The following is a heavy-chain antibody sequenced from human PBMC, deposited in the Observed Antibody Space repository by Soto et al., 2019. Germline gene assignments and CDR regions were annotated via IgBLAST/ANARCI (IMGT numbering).Heavy chain of an antibody. CDR2: INPSGGST. Sequence: KVSCKASGYTFTSYYMHWVRQAPGQGLEWMGIINPSGGSTSYAQKFQGRVTMTRDTSTSTVYMELSSLRSEDTAVYYCARDREHYDILTGFQHWGQGTLVTVSS. D-gene: IGHD3-9*01. V-gene: IGHV1-46*01. CDR3: ARDREHYDILTGFQH. J-gene: IGHJ1*01. CDR1: GYTFTSYY.